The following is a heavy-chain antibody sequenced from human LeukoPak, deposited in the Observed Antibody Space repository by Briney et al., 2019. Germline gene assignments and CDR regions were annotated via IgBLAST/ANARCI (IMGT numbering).Heavy chain of an antibody. CDR3: ARTGDYGSAFDI. D-gene: IGHD4-17*01. V-gene: IGHV4-59*01. CDR1: AGTISSYY. Sequence: SENLSFNCTGSAGTISSYYWSWLGQPPGKELMGLGYIYYSGSTNYNPSLKSRVNISVDTSKNQFSLKLSSVTAADTAVYYCARTGDYGSAFDIWGQGTMVTVSS. CDR2: IYYSGST. J-gene: IGHJ3*02.